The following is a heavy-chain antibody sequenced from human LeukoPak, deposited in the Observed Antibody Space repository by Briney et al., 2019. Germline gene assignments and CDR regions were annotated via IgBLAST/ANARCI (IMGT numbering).Heavy chain of an antibody. CDR1: GGSFRSHY. CDR3: ATDNSYGSGSYYT. V-gene: IGHV4-59*11. D-gene: IGHD3-10*01. J-gene: IGHJ4*02. CDR2: IYYSGNT. Sequence: SETLSLTCTVSGGSFRSHYWNWIRQPAGKGLEWIGYIYYSGNTNYNPSLKSRVTISVDTSKNQFSLKLSSVTAADTAAYYCATDNSYGSGSYYTWGQGTLVTVSS.